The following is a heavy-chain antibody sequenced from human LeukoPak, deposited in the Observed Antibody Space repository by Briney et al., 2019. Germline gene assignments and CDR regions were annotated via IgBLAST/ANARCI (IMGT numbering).Heavy chain of an antibody. V-gene: IGHV1-69*13. Sequence: SVKVSCKASGGTFSSYAISWVRQAPGQGLEWMGGIIPLFGTADYIQKFQGRVTITADESTNTAYMELSSLRSEDTAVYYCARDLDCSGGSCPRLLDYWGQGTLVTVSS. CDR2: IIPLFGTA. CDR3: ARDLDCSGGSCPRLLDY. J-gene: IGHJ4*02. CDR1: GGTFSSYA. D-gene: IGHD2-15*01.